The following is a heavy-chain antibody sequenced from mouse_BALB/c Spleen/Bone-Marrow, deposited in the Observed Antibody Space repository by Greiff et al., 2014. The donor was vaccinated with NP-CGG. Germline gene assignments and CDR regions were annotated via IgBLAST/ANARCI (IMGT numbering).Heavy chain of an antibody. V-gene: IGHV14-3*02. CDR2: IDPANGNT. CDR3: ASYYYGSYGFAY. CDR1: GFNIKDTY. D-gene: IGHD1-1*01. Sequence: EVHLVESGAELVKPGASVKLSCTASGFNIKDTYMHWVKQRPEQGLEWIGRIDPANGNTKYDPKFQGKATITAGTSSNTAYLQLSSLTSEDTAAYYCASYYYGSYGFAYWGQGTLVTVSA. J-gene: IGHJ3*01.